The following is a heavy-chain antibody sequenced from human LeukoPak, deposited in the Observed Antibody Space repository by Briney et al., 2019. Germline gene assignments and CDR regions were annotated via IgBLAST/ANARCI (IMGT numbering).Heavy chain of an antibody. Sequence: GESLKISCKGSGYSFTSYWIGWVRQMPGKGLEWMGIIYPGDSDTRYSPSFQGQVTISADKSISTAYLQWSSLKASDTATYYCARRLNYDYGGNSADYWGQGTLVTVSS. D-gene: IGHD4-23*01. CDR1: GYSFTSYW. CDR3: ARRLNYDYGGNSADY. CDR2: IYPGDSDT. J-gene: IGHJ4*02. V-gene: IGHV5-51*01.